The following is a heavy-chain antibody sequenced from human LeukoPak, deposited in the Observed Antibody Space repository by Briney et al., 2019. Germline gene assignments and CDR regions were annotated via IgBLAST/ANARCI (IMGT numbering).Heavy chain of an antibody. Sequence: PSQTLSLTCAVSGGSITSDSYSWSWIRQPPGKGLEWIGYIYYSGSTNYNPSLKSRVTISVDTSKNQFSLKLSSVTAADTAVYYCARGGYGSGWYRVDYWGQGTLVTVSS. CDR1: GGSITSDSYS. J-gene: IGHJ4*02. CDR2: IYYSGST. CDR3: ARGGYGSGWYRVDY. D-gene: IGHD6-19*01. V-gene: IGHV4-30-4*07.